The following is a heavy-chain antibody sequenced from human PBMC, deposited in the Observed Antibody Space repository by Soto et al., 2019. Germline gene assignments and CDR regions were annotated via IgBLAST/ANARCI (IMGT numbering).Heavy chain of an antibody. CDR2: ISSTSNNI. CDR1: GFTFSSYS. Sequence: EVQLVESGGGLVQPGGSLSLSCAASGFTFSSYSMSWVRQAPGKGLEWVSYISSTSNNIYYADSVKGRFTISRDNAKDWLYLPMSSLSAEDTAVYFCARDRGCSGGIGYRDLDYWGQGTMVTVSS. CDR3: ARDRGCSGGIGYRDLDY. D-gene: IGHD2-15*01. V-gene: IGHV3-48*01. J-gene: IGHJ4*02.